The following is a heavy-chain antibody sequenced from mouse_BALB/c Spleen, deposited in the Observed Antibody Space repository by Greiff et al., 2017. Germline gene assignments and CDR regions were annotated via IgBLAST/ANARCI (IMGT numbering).Heavy chain of an antibody. CDR1: GFTFSDYY. Sequence: EVMLVESGGGLVTPGGSLKLSCAASGFTFSDYYMYWVRQTPEKRLEWVATISDGGSYTYYPDSVKGRFTISRDNAKNNLYLQMSSLKSEDTAMYYCARAGYYGSSYAMDYWGQGTSVTVSS. D-gene: IGHD1-1*01. CDR3: ARAGYYGSSYAMDY. J-gene: IGHJ4*01. CDR2: ISDGGSYT. V-gene: IGHV5-4*02.